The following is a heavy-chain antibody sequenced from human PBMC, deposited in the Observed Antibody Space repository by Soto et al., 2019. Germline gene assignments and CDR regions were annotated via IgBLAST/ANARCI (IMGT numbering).Heavy chain of an antibody. CDR1: GDSISTDY. CDR3: GKNWNWGSLVH. Sequence: SETLSLTCTVSGDSISTDYWSWIRQSPGKGLEWIGFIYYGGSTNYNPSLKSRVTISVDTPKNQFSLKLSSVTAADTAVYYCGKNWNWGSLVHWGQGTLVTVSS. D-gene: IGHD7-27*01. V-gene: IGHV4-59*08. CDR2: IYYGGST. J-gene: IGHJ4*02.